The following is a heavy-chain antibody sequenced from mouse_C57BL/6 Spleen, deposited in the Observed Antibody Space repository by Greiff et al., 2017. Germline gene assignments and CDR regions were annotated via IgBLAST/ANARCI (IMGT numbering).Heavy chain of an antibody. CDR1: GYTFTSYW. J-gene: IGHJ3*01. D-gene: IGHD2-1*01. CDR2: VDPNSGGT. Sequence: QVQLQQPGAELVKPGASVKLSCKASGYTFTSYWMHWVKQRPGRGLEWIGRVDPNSGGTTYNEKFKSKATLTVDKPSSPSYMQRSSLTSEDSSVYYCARGDYGNTAWFAYWGQGTLVTVSA. V-gene: IGHV1-72*01. CDR3: ARGDYGNTAWFAY.